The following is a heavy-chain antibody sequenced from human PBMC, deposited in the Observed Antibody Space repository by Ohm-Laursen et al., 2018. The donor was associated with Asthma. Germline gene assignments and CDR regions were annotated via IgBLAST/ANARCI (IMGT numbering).Heavy chain of an antibody. J-gene: IGHJ5*02. V-gene: IGHV4-31*03. CDR3: AREAPRYYDSSGYHNWFDP. Sequence: TLSLTCIVSGGSISSGGYYWSWIRQHPGKGLEWIGYIYYSGSTYYNPSLKSRVTISVDTSKNQFSLKLSSVTAADTAVYYCAREAPRYYDSSGYHNWFDPWGQGTLVTVSS. D-gene: IGHD3-22*01. CDR2: IYYSGST. CDR1: GGSISSGGYY.